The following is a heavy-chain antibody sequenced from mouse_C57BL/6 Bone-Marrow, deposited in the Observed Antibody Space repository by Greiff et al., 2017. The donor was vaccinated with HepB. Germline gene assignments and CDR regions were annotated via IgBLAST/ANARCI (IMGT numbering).Heavy chain of an antibody. Sequence: EVKLMESGEGLVKPGGSLKLSCAASGFTFSSYGMSWVRQTPDKRLEWVATISSGGSYTYYPDSVKGRFTISRDNAKNTLYLQMSSLKSEDTAMYYCAREGPFITTVVAHFDYWGQGTTLTVSS. CDR2: ISSGGSYT. CDR1: GFTFSSYG. J-gene: IGHJ2*01. D-gene: IGHD1-1*01. CDR3: AREGPFITTVVAHFDY. V-gene: IGHV5-6*03.